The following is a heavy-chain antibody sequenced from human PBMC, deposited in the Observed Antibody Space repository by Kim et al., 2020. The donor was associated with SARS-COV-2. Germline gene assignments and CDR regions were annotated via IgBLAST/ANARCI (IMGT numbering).Heavy chain of an antibody. CDR3: ARLVVVAAIHTLIDY. CDR1: GGSISSSSYY. Sequence: SETLSLTCTVSGGSISSSSYYWGWIRQPPGKGLEWIGSIYYSGSTYYNPSLKSRVTISVDTSKNQFSLKLSSVTAADTAVYYCARLVVVAAIHTLIDYWGQGTLVTVSS. V-gene: IGHV4-39*01. D-gene: IGHD2-15*01. J-gene: IGHJ4*02. CDR2: IYYSGST.